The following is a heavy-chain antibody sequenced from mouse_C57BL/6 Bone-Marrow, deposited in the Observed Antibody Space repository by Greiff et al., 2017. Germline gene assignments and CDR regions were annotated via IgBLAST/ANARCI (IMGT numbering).Heavy chain of an antibody. CDR3: ARGDYGSSYWYCEV. CDR1: GYTFTDYY. Sequence: VQLQQSGAELVRPGASVKLSCKASGYTFTDYYINWVKQRPGQGLEWIARIYPGSGNTYYNEKFKGKAKLTTEKSSSTAYLQLSSLTSEDSAVYYCARGDYGSSYWYCEVWGTGTTVTVSS. CDR2: IYPGSGNT. J-gene: IGHJ1*03. V-gene: IGHV1-76*01. D-gene: IGHD1-1*01.